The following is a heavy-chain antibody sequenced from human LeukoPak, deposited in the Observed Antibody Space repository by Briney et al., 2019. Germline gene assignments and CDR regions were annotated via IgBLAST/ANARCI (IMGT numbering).Heavy chain of an antibody. J-gene: IGHJ4*02. Sequence: SQTLSLTCAISGDSVSSNSAAWNWIRQSPSRGLEWLGRTYYRSKWYNDYAVSVKSRITINPDTSKNQFSLQLNSVTPEDTAVYYCARSLGYCSGGSCYPHDNFDYCGQGTLVTVSS. CDR1: GDSVSSNSAA. CDR3: ARSLGYCSGGSCYPHDNFDY. CDR2: TYYRSKWYN. V-gene: IGHV6-1*01. D-gene: IGHD2-15*01.